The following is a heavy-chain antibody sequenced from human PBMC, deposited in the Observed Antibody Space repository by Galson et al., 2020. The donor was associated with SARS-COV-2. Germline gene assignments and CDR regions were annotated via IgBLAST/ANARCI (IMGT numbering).Heavy chain of an antibody. V-gene: IGHV3-53*01. D-gene: IGHD6-19*01. CDR3: ARDPYSSGWTNYYYFALDV. J-gene: IGHJ6*02. CDR2: IYSGGST. CDR1: GFTVATNY. Sequence: GESLKISCAASGFTVATNYMSWVRQAPGKGLEWVALIYSGGSTSYADSVKGRFTISRDNSKNTLFLQMNSLRAEDTAVYYCARDPYSSGWTNYYYFALDVWGLGATVTVSS.